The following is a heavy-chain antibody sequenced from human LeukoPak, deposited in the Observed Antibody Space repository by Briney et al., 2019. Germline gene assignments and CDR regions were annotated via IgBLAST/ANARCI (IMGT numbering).Heavy chain of an antibody. J-gene: IGHJ4*02. V-gene: IGHV3-23*01. CDR1: RFTFSSYA. Sequence: GGSLRLPCAASRFTFSSYAISWIRQAPGKGLEWVSTISSTDVATYYADSVKGRFTISRDNSKNTVDLQMNSLRAEDTAVYYCARDYGGNSEPLDYWGQGTLVIVSS. CDR2: ISSTDVAT. D-gene: IGHD4-23*01. CDR3: ARDYGGNSEPLDY.